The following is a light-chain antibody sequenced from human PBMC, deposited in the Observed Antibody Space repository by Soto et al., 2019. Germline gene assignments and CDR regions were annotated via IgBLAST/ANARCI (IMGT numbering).Light chain of an antibody. CDR2: AAS. CDR3: QQSHSIPWT. CDR1: QNIVRY. Sequence: DIQMTQSPSSLSPSVGDRVTIICRASQNIVRYLNWYQQRPGKAPRLVIYAASNLQSGVPSRFSGSGSGTDVTLTISSLQPEDLATYYCQQSHSIPWTFGQGTKVEIK. J-gene: IGKJ1*01. V-gene: IGKV1-39*01.